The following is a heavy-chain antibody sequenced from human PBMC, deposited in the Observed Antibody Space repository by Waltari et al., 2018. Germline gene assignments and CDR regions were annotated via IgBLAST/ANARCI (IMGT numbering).Heavy chain of an antibody. CDR3: AREDSSGYQDY. V-gene: IGHV3-21*01. Sequence: EVQLVESGGGLVKPGGSLRLSCAASGFTFSNYRMNWVRQAPGKGLEWVSSISSSSSYIYYADSVKGRLTISRDNAKNSLYLQMNSLRAEDTAVYYCAREDSSGYQDYWGQGTLVTVSS. J-gene: IGHJ4*02. CDR2: ISSSSSYI. D-gene: IGHD3-22*01. CDR1: GFTFSNYR.